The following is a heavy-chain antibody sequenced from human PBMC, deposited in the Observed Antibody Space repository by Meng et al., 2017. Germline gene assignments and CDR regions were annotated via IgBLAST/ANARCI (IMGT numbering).Heavy chain of an antibody. Sequence: GGSLRLSYAASGFTFSSYSMNWVRQAPGKGLEWVSSISSSSSYIYYADSVKGRFTISRDNAKNSLYLQMNSLRAEDTAVYYCARVASSGWFDYWGQGTLVTVSS. V-gene: IGHV3-21*01. D-gene: IGHD6-19*01. J-gene: IGHJ4*02. CDR3: ARVASSGWFDY. CDR2: ISSSSSYI. CDR1: GFTFSSYS.